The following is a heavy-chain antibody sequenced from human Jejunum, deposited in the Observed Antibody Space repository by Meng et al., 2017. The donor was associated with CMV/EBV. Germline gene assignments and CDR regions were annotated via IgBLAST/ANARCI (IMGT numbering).Heavy chain of an antibody. V-gene: IGHV3-7*01. CDR3: ARIGYTSSSEDF. CDR2: INQDGRVK. Sequence: SGFRVTNYWMTWVRQAPGKGLEWVANINQDGRVKYYGDSVKGRFTASRDNAKNLLYLEMNSLRAEDTAVYYCARIGYTSSSEDFWGQGTLVTVSS. D-gene: IGHD6-6*01. CDR1: GFRVTNYW. J-gene: IGHJ4*02.